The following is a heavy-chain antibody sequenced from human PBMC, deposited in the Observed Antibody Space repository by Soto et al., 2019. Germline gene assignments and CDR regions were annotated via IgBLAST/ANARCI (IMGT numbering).Heavy chain of an antibody. Sequence: PSETLSLTCTVSGGSISIPSYYWGWVRQPPGKGLEWIGDIFYTGRTYYSPSLKSRVTISVDTSKEQFSLKVNSMTAADTAVYYCARYRREAVAGYTLDNWGQGILVTVSS. CDR1: GGSISIPSYY. V-gene: IGHV4-39*07. J-gene: IGHJ4*02. CDR3: ARYRREAVAGYTLDN. D-gene: IGHD6-13*01. CDR2: IFYTGRT.